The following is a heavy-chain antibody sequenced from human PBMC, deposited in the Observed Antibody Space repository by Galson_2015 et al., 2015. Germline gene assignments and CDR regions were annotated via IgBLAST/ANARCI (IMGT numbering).Heavy chain of an antibody. CDR3: ARDRLSGYDFGY. CDR2: SYNSGST. V-gene: IGHV4-59*01. Sequence: ETLSLTCTVSGGSISIYYWSWIRQPPGKGLEWIGYSYNSGSTNYNPSLKSRVTISVDTSKNQFSLKLSSVTAADTAVYYCARDRLSGYDFGYWGQGTLVTVSS. J-gene: IGHJ4*02. D-gene: IGHD5-12*01. CDR1: GGSISIYY.